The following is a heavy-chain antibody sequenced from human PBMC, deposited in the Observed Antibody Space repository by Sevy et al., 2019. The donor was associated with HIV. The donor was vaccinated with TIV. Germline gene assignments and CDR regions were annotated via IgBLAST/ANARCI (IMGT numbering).Heavy chain of an antibody. CDR2: TYYRSKWYN. Sequence: SQTLSLTCAISGDSVSSNSAAWNWIRQSPSRGLEWLGRTYYRSKWYNDYAVSVKSRITINPDTSKNQFSLQLNSVTPGDTAVYYCARGDYFGSGISNYYYYGMDVWGQGTTVTVSS. D-gene: IGHD3-10*01. J-gene: IGHJ6*02. CDR1: GDSVSSNSAA. CDR3: ARGDYFGSGISNYYYYGMDV. V-gene: IGHV6-1*01.